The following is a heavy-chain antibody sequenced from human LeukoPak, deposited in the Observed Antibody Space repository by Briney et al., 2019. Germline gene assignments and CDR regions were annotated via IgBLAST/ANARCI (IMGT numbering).Heavy chain of an antibody. V-gene: IGHV4-39*07. CDR2: IYYSGST. D-gene: IGHD5-24*01. J-gene: IGHJ4*02. CDR3: ASEDGYNDNGRPLDY. Sequence: PSETLSLTCTVSGGSISSSSYYWGWIRQPPGKGLEWIGSIYYSGSTYYNPSLKSRVTISVDTSKNQFSLKLSSVTAADTAVYYCASEDGYNDNGRPLDYWGQGTLVTVSS. CDR1: GGSISSSSYY.